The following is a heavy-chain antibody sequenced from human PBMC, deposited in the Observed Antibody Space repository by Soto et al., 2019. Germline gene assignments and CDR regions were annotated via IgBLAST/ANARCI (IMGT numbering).Heavy chain of an antibody. Sequence: GSLRLSCTVSGFTFSNAWMSWVRQAPGKGLEWVGRIKRKTDDGTTDYAAPVKGRFTISRDDSKNTLYLQMNNLKTEDTAVYYCTTGLSSGYYNLDYWGQGTLVTVSS. V-gene: IGHV3-15*01. J-gene: IGHJ4*02. CDR1: GFTFSNAW. CDR3: TTGLSSGYYNLDY. CDR2: IKRKTDDGTT. D-gene: IGHD3-22*01.